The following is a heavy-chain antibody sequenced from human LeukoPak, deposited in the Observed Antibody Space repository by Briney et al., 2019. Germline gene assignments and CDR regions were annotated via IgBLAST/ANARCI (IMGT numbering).Heavy chain of an antibody. CDR2: INPNSGGT. CDR3: ARGVHGGGNRFDP. Sequence: ASVKVSCKASGYTFTGHYMYWVRQAPGQGLEWMGWINPNSGGTNYAQKVQVRVSMTRDTYISTAYMELSGLISDDTAVYYCARGVHGGGNRFDPWGQGALVTVSS. CDR1: GYTFTGHY. J-gene: IGHJ5*02. V-gene: IGHV1-2*02. D-gene: IGHD4-23*01.